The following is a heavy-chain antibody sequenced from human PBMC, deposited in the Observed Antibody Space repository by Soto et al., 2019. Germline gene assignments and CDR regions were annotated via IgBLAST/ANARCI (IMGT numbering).Heavy chain of an antibody. D-gene: IGHD6-19*01. CDR3: AKAPRIYSSGWYEY. J-gene: IGHJ4*02. V-gene: IGHV3-23*01. CDR1: GFTFSSYA. Sequence: PGGSLRLSCAASGFTFSSYAMSWVRQAPGKGLEWVSAISGSGGSTYYADSVKGRFTISRDNSKNTLYLQMNSLRAEDTAVYYCAKAPRIYSSGWYEYWGQGTLVTVSS. CDR2: ISGSGGST.